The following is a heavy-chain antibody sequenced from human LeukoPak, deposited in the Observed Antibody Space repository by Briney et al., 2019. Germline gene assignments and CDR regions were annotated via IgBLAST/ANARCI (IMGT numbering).Heavy chain of an antibody. D-gene: IGHD3-10*01. CDR3: AKGGYYGSGSYYLDQ. CDR2: ISGST. J-gene: IGHJ4*02. V-gene: IGHV3-23*01. Sequence: PGGSLRLSCAASGFTFSSYAMSWVRQAPGKGLEWVSGISGSTYYADSVKGRFAISRDSSKNTLFLQMNSLRAEDTAVYYCAKGGYYGSGSYYLDQWGQGTLVTVSS. CDR1: GFTFSSYA.